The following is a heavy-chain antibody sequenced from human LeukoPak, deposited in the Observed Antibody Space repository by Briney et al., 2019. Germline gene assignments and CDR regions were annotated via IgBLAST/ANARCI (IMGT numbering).Heavy chain of an antibody. D-gene: IGHD5-12*01. CDR1: GFHFTTNA. J-gene: IGHJ4*02. Sequence: GGSLRLSCAASGFHFTTNAMSWVRQAPGKGLEWVSAISGRTGATYYADSEKGRFTISRDNSKSTLYLQMDSLRAEDTAVYYCAKCGNSGCHLIDYWGQGTLVTVSS. V-gene: IGHV3-23*01. CDR3: AKCGNSGCHLIDY. CDR2: ISGRTGAT.